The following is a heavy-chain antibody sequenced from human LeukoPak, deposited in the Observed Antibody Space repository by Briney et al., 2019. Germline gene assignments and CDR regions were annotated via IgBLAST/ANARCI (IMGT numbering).Heavy chain of an antibody. J-gene: IGHJ4*02. D-gene: IGHD2-15*01. V-gene: IGHV4-59*08. CDR2: IFYSGIT. Sequence: PSETLSLTCAVYGXSFSGYYWSWIRQPPGKGLEWIGFIFYSGITNYNPSLKSRVTISLDTSKNQFSLKLSSVTAADTAVYYCARSLNQRLLLYYFDFWGQGTLVTVSS. CDR1: GXSFSGYY. CDR3: ARSLNQRLLLYYFDF.